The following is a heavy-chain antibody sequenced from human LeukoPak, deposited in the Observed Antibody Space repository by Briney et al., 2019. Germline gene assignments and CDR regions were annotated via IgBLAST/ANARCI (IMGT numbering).Heavy chain of an antibody. CDR3: ARLSSRWYFSPDY. CDR2: IYYSGST. Sequence: PSETLSLTCTVSGGSISSYYWSWIRQPPGKGLEWIGYIYYSGSTYYNPSLKSRVTISVDTSKNQFSLKLSSVTAADTAVYYCARLSSRWYFSPDYWGQGTLVTVSS. D-gene: IGHD6-19*01. J-gene: IGHJ4*02. V-gene: IGHV4-59*12. CDR1: GGSISSYY.